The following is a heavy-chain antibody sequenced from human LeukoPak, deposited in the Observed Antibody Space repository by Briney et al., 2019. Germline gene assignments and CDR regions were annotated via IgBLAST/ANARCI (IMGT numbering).Heavy chain of an antibody. CDR1: GFTFSSYS. V-gene: IGHV3-21*01. CDR3: ARDRSEDSGYRSYFDY. J-gene: IGHJ4*02. D-gene: IGHD5-12*01. Sequence: GGSLRLSCAASGFTFSSYSMNWVRQAPGKGLEWVSSISSSSSYIYYADSVKGRFTISRDNAKNSLYLQMNSLRAEDTAVYYCARDRSEDSGYRSYFDYWGQGTLVTVSS. CDR2: ISSSSSYI.